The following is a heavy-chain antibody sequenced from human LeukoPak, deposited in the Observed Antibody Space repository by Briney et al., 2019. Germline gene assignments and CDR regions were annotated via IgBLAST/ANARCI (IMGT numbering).Heavy chain of an antibody. CDR2: ISSSSSYI. CDR3: ASVDSSGHSDY. D-gene: IGHD3-22*01. Sequence: GSLRLSCAASGFTFSSYSMNWVRQAPGKGLEWVSSISSSSSYIYYADSVKGRFTISRDNAKNSLYLQMNSLRAEDTAVYYCASVDSSGHSDYWGQGTLVTVSS. J-gene: IGHJ4*02. CDR1: GFTFSSYS. V-gene: IGHV3-21*01.